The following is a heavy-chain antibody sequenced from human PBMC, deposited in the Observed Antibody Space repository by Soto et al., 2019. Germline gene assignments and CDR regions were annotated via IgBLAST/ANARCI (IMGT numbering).Heavy chain of an antibody. CDR2: INHSGST. CDR1: VGSFSGYY. CDR3: ARGISYGLWFGELGAFDI. V-gene: IGHV4-34*01. Sequence: SEALSVTCAFYVGSFSGYYWNWIRQPPGKGLEWIGEINHSGSTNYNPSLKSRVTISVDTSKNQFSLKLSSVTAADTAVYYCARGISYGLWFGELGAFDIWGQGTMVTI. D-gene: IGHD3-10*01. J-gene: IGHJ3*02.